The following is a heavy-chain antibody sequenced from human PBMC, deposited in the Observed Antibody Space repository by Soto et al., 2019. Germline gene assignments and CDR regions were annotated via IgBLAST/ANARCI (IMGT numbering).Heavy chain of an antibody. CDR1: GHTFTGYY. D-gene: IGHD2-2*01. Sequence: QVQPVQSGAEVKKPGASVKISCKASGHTFTGYYIHWVRQSPGQGLEWMGWINHNSGGTDYGQKCQGRVTMTRDTSISTVYMELTRLRSADTAVYYFARVKAIDAETYDWFDPWGQGTLVTVSS. CDR2: INHNSGGT. J-gene: IGHJ5*02. CDR3: ARVKAIDAETYDWFDP. V-gene: IGHV1-2*02.